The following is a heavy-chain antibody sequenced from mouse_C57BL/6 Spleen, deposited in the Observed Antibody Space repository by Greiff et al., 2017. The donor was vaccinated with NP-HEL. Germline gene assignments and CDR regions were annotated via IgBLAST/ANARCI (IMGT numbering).Heavy chain of an antibody. CDR2: INPNNGGT. Sequence: VQLQQSGPELVKPGASVKISCKASGYTFTDYYMNWVKQSHGKSLEWIGDINPNNGGTSYNQKFKGKATLTVDKSSSTAYMELRSLTSEDSAVYYCARFDYDEGYYFDYWGQGTTLTVSS. CDR1: GYTFTDYY. J-gene: IGHJ2*01. V-gene: IGHV1-26*01. D-gene: IGHD2-4*01. CDR3: ARFDYDEGYYFDY.